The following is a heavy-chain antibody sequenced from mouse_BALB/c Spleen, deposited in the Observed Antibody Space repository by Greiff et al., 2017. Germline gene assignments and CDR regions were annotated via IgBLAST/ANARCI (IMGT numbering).Heavy chain of an antibody. CDR1: GYTFSSYW. V-gene: IGHV1-9*01. Sequence: VQLQQSGAELMKPGASVKISCKATGYTFSSYWIEWVKQRPGHGLEWIGEILPGSGSTNYNEKFKGKATFTADTSSNTAYMQLSSLTSEDSAVYYCARTNYYGSPYWYFDVWGAGTTVTVSS. D-gene: IGHD1-1*01. CDR2: ILPGSGST. J-gene: IGHJ1*01. CDR3: ARTNYYGSPYWYFDV.